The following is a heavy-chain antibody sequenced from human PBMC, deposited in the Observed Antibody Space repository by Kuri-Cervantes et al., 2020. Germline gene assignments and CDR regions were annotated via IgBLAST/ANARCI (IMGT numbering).Heavy chain of an antibody. CDR2: ISSSGSTI. D-gene: IGHD3-22*01. J-gene: IGHJ6*03. Sequence: GESLKISCAASGFTFSRYWMHWVRQAPGKGLEWVSYISSSGSTIYYADSVKGRFTISRDNAKNSLYLQMNSLRAEDTAVYYCARDPSMIVVDNYYYYYMDVWGKGTTVTVSS. CDR1: GFTFSRYW. V-gene: IGHV3-48*04. CDR3: ARDPSMIVVDNYYYYYMDV.